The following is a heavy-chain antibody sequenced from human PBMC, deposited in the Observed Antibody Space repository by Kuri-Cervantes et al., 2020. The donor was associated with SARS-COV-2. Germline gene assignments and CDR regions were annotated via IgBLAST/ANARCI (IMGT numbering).Heavy chain of an antibody. CDR1: GYTFTSYY. CDR3: VRFRSYDTIREAVDI. Sequence: ASVKISCKASGYTFTSYYMHWVRQAPGQGLEWMGIINPSGGSTSYAQKFQGRVTMTRDTSTSTVYMELSSLRSGDTAVYYCVRFRSYDTIREAVDIWGQGTRVTVSS. CDR2: INPSGGST. D-gene: IGHD2-2*01. J-gene: IGHJ3*02. V-gene: IGHV1-46*01.